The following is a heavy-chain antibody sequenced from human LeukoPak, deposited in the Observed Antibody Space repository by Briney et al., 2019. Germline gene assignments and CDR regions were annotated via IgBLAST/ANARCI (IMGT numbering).Heavy chain of an antibody. Sequence: SETLSLTCTVSGGSISSSSYYWGWIRQPPGKGLEWIGSIYYSGSTYYNPSLKSRVTVSVDTSKNQFSLKLSSVTAADTAVYYCAGEVGATDAFDIWGQGTMVSVSS. CDR2: IYYSGST. CDR3: AGEVGATDAFDI. J-gene: IGHJ3*02. CDR1: GGSISSSSYY. D-gene: IGHD1-26*01. V-gene: IGHV4-39*01.